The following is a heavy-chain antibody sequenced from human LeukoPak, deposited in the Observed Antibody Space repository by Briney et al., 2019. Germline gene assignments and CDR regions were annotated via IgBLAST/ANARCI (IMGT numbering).Heavy chain of an antibody. CDR3: ARAPMIVVVFPPRLDF. CDR2: INPNTGGT. D-gene: IGHD3-22*01. Sequence: ASVKVSCKTSGYTFTGYYMHWVRQAPGQELEWMGWINPNTGGTNYAQNFQGRVTMTSDTSISTAYMELSSLRSDDTAMYYCARAPMIVVVFPPRLDFWGQGTLVTVSS. CDR1: GYTFTGYY. J-gene: IGHJ4*02. V-gene: IGHV1-2*02.